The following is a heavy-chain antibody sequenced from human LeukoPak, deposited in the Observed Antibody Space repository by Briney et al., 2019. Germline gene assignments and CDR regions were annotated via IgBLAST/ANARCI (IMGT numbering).Heavy chain of an antibody. Sequence: SETLSLTWTVSGYSISSGYYWGWIRQPPGKGLEWIGSIYHSGSTYYNPSLKSRVTISEDTSKNQFSLKLSSVTAADTAVYYCARDNWGADGFDPWGQGTLVTVSS. J-gene: IGHJ5*02. D-gene: IGHD7-27*01. CDR3: ARDNWGADGFDP. CDR2: IYHSGST. V-gene: IGHV4-38-2*02. CDR1: GYSISSGYY.